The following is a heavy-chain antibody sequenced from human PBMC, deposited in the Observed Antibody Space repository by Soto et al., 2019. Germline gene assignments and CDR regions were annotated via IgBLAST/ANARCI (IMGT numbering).Heavy chain of an antibody. CDR1: GYTFTAYG. J-gene: IGHJ4*02. CDR3: ARAPFGATIILGTLPDF. V-gene: IGHV1-3*04. D-gene: IGHD3-3*01. Sequence: QVQLVQSGAELKKPGASVMVSCKASGYTFTAYGIHWVRQAPGQTREWIGGINSGNGNTKYSDKMQDRVTITRHTAATPVYMEVRGLRSEDTAVYFCARAPFGATIILGTLPDFWGQGSLVTVSS. CDR2: INSGNGNT.